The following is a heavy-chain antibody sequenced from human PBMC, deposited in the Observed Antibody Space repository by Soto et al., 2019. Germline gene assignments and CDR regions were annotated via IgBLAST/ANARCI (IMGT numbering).Heavy chain of an antibody. J-gene: IGHJ6*02. CDR1: GFTVSSNY. CDR3: ARDPPATGHGMDV. V-gene: IGHV3-53*02. CDR2: IYSGGST. Sequence: EVQLVETGGGLIQPGGSLRLSCAASGFTVSSNYMSWVRQAPGKGLEWVSVIYSGGSTYYADSVRDRFTISRDNSKNTLYLQMKSLTAEDTAVYYCARDPPATGHGMDVWGQGTTVTVSS.